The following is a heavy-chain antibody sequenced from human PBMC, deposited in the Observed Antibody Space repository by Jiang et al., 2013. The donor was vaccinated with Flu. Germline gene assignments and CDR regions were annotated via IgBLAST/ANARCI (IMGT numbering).Heavy chain of an antibody. Sequence: AQKFQGRVSITADTSTSTAYMELSGLKSEDTAMFYCARDTRGLYFDYWGQGTLVTVSS. J-gene: IGHJ4*02. V-gene: IGHV1-69*04. CDR3: ARDTRGLYFDY. D-gene: IGHD1-26*01.